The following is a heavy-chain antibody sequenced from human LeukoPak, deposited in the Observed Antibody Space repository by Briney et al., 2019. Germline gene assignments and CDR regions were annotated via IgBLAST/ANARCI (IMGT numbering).Heavy chain of an antibody. CDR2: IYPGDSDT. Sequence: GESLKISCKGSGYSFTSYWIGWVRQTPGKGLEWMGIIYPGDSDTRCSPSFQGQVTISADKSISTAYLQWSSLKASDTAMYYCATPYDYDILTFGYWGQGTLVTVSS. CDR1: GYSFTSYW. J-gene: IGHJ4*02. D-gene: IGHD3-9*01. V-gene: IGHV5-51*01. CDR3: ATPYDYDILTFGY.